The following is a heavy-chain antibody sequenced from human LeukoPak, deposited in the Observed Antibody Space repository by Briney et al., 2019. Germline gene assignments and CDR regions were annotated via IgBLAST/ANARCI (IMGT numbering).Heavy chain of an antibody. CDR1: GFTFSSYA. CDR2: ISGSGGST. D-gene: IGHD3-3*01. J-gene: IGHJ4*02. Sequence: GGYLRLSCAASGFTFSSYAMSWVRQAPGKGLEWVSAISGSGGSTYYADSVKGRFTISRDNSKNILYLQMSSLRAEDTAVYYCAKDPNPFYDFWSGYKWGQGTLVTVSS. V-gene: IGHV3-23*01. CDR3: AKDPNPFYDFWSGYK.